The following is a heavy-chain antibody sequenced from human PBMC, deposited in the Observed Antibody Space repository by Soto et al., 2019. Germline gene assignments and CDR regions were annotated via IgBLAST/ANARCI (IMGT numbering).Heavy chain of an antibody. CDR3: ARGGYFDSSNYLAY. CDR2: IVVGSGNT. CDR1: GFTFTSSA. J-gene: IGHJ4*02. V-gene: IGHV1-58*01. Sequence: GASVKVSCKASGFTFTSSAVQWVRQARGQRLEWIGWIVVGSGNTNYAQKFQERVIIERDTSASTAYMELSSLRSEDTAVYYCARGGYFDSSNYLAYWGLGTLVTVSS. D-gene: IGHD3-22*01.